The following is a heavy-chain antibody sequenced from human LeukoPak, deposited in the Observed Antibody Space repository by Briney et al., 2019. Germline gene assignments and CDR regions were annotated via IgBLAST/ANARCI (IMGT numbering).Heavy chain of an antibody. CDR2: IYTSGST. V-gene: IGHV4-4*07. J-gene: IGHJ4*02. D-gene: IGHD6-13*01. CDR3: ASWRSSWYYFDY. Sequence: SETLSLTCTVSGGSISSYYWSWIRQPAGKGLEWIGRIYTSGSTNYNPSLKSRVTISVDTSKNQFSLKLSSVTAADTAVYYCASWRSSWYYFDYWGQGTLVTVSS. CDR1: GGSISSYY.